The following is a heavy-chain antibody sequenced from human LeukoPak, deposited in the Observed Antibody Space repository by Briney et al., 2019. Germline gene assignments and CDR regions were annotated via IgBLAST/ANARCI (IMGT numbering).Heavy chain of an antibody. CDR3: ARATYSRSYSPFDY. D-gene: IGHD1-26*01. J-gene: IGHJ4*02. CDR2: ISGSGGST. V-gene: IGHV3-23*01. Sequence: GGSLRLSCAASGFTFSSYAMSWVRQAPGKGLEWVSGISGSGGSTYYADSVKGRFTISRDYSKNTLYLQMNNLRAEDTAIYYCARATYSRSYSPFDYWGQGTLVTVSS. CDR1: GFTFSSYA.